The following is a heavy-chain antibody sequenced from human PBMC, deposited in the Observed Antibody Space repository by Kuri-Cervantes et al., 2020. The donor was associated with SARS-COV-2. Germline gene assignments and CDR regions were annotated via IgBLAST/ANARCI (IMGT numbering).Heavy chain of an antibody. Sequence: SETLSLTCTVSGGSVSSGSYYWSWIRQPPGKGLEWIGYIYYSGSTNYNPSLKSRVTISVDTSKNQFSLKLSSVTAADTAVYYCARNPPRYYYDSSGPSGGWFDPWGQGTQVTVSS. CDR3: ARNPPRYYYDSSGPSGGWFDP. CDR2: IYYSGST. J-gene: IGHJ5*02. D-gene: IGHD3-22*01. V-gene: IGHV4-61*01. CDR1: GGSVSSGSYY.